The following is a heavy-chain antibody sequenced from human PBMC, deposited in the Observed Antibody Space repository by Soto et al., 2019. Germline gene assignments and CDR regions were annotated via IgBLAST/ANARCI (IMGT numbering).Heavy chain of an antibody. D-gene: IGHD6-19*01. CDR3: AIRGWRVAVAGTGAFDI. J-gene: IGHJ3*02. CDR1: GGSISSSSYY. CDR2: IYYSGST. V-gene: IGHV4-39*01. Sequence: QLQLQESGPGLVKPSETLSLTCTVSGGSISSSSYYWGWIRQPPGKGLEWIGSIYYSGSTYYNPYLTSRVAVYVDTAKNQFSLKLSSVTAADTAVYYCAIRGWRVAVAGTGAFDIWGQGTMVTVSS.